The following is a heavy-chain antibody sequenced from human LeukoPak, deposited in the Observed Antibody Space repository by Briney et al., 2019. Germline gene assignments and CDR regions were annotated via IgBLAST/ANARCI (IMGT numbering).Heavy chain of an antibody. CDR1: GGSFGGYY. Sequence: SETLSLTCAVYGGSFGGYYCSWIRQHPGKGLEWIGFTSYSEGTYYNPSLMSRITISVDISQNQFSLKMRDVTAADTDVYFCATADWESFYFDSWGQGALVAVSS. D-gene: IGHD1-26*01. V-gene: IGHV4-31*11. CDR2: TSYSEGT. CDR3: ATADWESFYFDS. J-gene: IGHJ4*02.